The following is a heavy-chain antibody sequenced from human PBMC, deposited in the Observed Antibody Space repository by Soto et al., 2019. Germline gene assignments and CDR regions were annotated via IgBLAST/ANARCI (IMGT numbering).Heavy chain of an antibody. Sequence: ASVKVSRKASGYTFTSDAMHWVRQAPGQRLEWMGWINAGNGNTKYSQKFQGRVTITRDTSASTAYMELSSLRSEDTAVYYCARSIVVVTALDYWGQGTLVTVSS. CDR3: ARSIVVVTALDY. V-gene: IGHV1-3*01. D-gene: IGHD2-21*02. J-gene: IGHJ4*02. CDR1: GYTFTSDA. CDR2: INAGNGNT.